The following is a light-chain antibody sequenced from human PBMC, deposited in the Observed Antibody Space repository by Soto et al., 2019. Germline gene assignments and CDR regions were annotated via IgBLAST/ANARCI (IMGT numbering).Light chain of an antibody. CDR1: QSVSSW. J-gene: IGKJ1*01. V-gene: IGKV1-5*03. Sequence: DIQMTQSPSTLSASVGDRVTITCRASQSVSSWVAWYQQKPGKAPNLLITKASTLESGVPSRFSGSGTGTEFTLTITSLQPDDFSTYYCQQYTSFLGTFGQGTKVEIK. CDR2: KAS. CDR3: QQYTSFLGT.